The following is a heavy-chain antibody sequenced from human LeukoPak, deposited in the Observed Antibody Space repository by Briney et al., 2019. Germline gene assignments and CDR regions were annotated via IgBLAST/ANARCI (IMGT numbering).Heavy chain of an antibody. Sequence: GGSLRLSCAGSQFTFSSYAMGWVRQAPGKGLEWVGRSRNEAHSYSTDFAASVRGRASLSRDDSSNSLYLQMNSLRTDDTAVYYCVAMIRGVGYWGQGTLVAVSS. J-gene: IGHJ4*02. CDR2: SRNEAHSYST. V-gene: IGHV3-72*01. CDR3: VAMIRGVGY. CDR1: QFTFSSYA. D-gene: IGHD3-10*01.